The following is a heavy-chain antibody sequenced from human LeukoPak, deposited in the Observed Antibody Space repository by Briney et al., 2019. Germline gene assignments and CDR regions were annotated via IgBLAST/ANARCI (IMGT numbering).Heavy chain of an antibody. CDR3: AKGYSEYTSSWFDY. CDR1: GFAFSRIA. D-gene: IGHD6-13*01. Sequence: PGGSLTLSCAASGFAFSRIAMSWVRQAPGKGLEWVSGISGSGGRDSTYYADSVKGRFTISRDKSKNTVYPEMNSLRAEDTAVYYCAKGYSEYTSSWFDYWGQGTLVTVSS. V-gene: IGHV3-23*01. CDR2: ISGSGGRDST. J-gene: IGHJ4*02.